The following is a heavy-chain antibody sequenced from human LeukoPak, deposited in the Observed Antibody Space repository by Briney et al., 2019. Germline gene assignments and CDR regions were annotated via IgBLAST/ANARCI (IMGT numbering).Heavy chain of an antibody. CDR1: GGTFSSYA. D-gene: IGHD6-13*01. Sequence: ASVKVSCKASGGTFSSYAISWMRQAPGQGLEWMGRIIPILGIANYAQKFQGRVTITADKSTSTAYMELSSLRSEDTAVYYCARSREAAAGPGWFDPWGQGTLVTVSS. CDR3: ARSREAAAGPGWFDP. J-gene: IGHJ5*02. CDR2: IIPILGIA. V-gene: IGHV1-69*04.